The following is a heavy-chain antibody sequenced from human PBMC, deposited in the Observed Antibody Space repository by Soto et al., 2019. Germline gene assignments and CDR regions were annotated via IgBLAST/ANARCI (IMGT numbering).Heavy chain of an antibody. CDR3: AKELAGGGPYAFDI. Sequence: GGSLRLSCAASGFTFSSYAMSWVRQAPGKGLEWVSAISGSGGSTYYADSVNGRFTISRDNSKNTLYLQMSSRGAEDAAVYCCAKELAGGGPYAFDIWGQGTMVTVSS. D-gene: IGHD3-16*01. J-gene: IGHJ3*02. V-gene: IGHV3-23*01. CDR2: ISGSGGST. CDR1: GFTFSSYA.